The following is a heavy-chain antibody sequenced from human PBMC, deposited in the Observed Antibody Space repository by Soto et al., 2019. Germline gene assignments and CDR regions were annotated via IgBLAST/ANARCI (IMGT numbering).Heavy chain of an antibody. CDR2: ISYDGSNK. CDR1: GFTFSSYA. D-gene: IGHD1-26*01. CDR3: ARDLGEVKELLAYYYGMDV. V-gene: IGHV3-30-3*01. J-gene: IGHJ6*02. Sequence: GGSLRLSCAASGFTFSSYAMHWVRQAPGKGLEWVAVISYDGSNKYYADSVKGRFTISRDNSKNTLYLQMNSLRAEDTAVYYCARDLGEVKELLAYYYGMDVWGQGTTVTVSS.